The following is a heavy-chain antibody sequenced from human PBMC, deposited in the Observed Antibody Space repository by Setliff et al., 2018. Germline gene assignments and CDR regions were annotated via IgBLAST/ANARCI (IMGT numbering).Heavy chain of an antibody. CDR1: GGSFSGYY. CDR3: AREQWLDPPGYYYMDV. CDR2: IIHSGST. Sequence: SETLSLTCAVYGGSFSGYYWSWIRQPPGKRLEWIGEIIHSGSTNYNPSLKSRVTISLDTSKNQFSLKLNSVTAADMAVYYCAREQWLDPPGYYYMDVWAKGTTVTVSS. D-gene: IGHD6-19*01. V-gene: IGHV4-34*12. J-gene: IGHJ6*03.